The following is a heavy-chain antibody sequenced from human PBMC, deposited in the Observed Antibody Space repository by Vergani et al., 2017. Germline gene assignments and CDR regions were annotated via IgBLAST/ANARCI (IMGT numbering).Heavy chain of an antibody. J-gene: IGHJ6*02. CDR1: GGTFSSYA. D-gene: IGHD2-21*02. Sequence: QVQLVQSGAEVKKPGSSVKVSCKASGGTFSSYAISWVRQAPGQGLEWMGRIIPIFGTANYAQKFQGRVTITAVESTSTAYMELSSLRSEDTAVYYCARGVVTAIPNGYYYYGMDVWGQGTTVTVSS. CDR3: ARGVVTAIPNGYYYYGMDV. V-gene: IGHV1-69*18. CDR2: IIPIFGTA.